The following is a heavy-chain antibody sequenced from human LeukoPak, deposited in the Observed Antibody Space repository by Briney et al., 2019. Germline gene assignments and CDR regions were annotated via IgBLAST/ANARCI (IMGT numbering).Heavy chain of an antibody. CDR2: ITGKSDTI. V-gene: IGHV3-48*01. D-gene: IGHD3-16*01. CDR3: VRDHAYAFDM. CDR1: AFTFSNYP. J-gene: IGHJ3*02. Sequence: GGSLRLSCAASAFTFSNYPMNWVRQAPGKGLEWVSYITGKSDTIYYADSVKGRFIISRDNAKNSLYLQMNSLKAEDTAIYYCVRDHAYAFDMWGQGTRVTVSS.